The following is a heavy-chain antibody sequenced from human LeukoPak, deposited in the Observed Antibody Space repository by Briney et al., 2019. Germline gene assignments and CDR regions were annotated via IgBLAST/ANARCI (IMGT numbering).Heavy chain of an antibody. D-gene: IGHD3-3*01. V-gene: IGHV3-33*01. J-gene: IGHJ4*02. CDR1: GFTFSSYG. CDR3: ARGYSTMSGYSHFDY. Sequence: PGRSLRLSCAASGFTFSSYGMHGVRQAPGKGLEWVAVIWYDGSNKYYADSVKGRFTISRDNSKNTLYLQMNSLRAEDTAVYYCARGYSTMSGYSHFDYWGQGTLVTVSS. CDR2: IWYDGSNK.